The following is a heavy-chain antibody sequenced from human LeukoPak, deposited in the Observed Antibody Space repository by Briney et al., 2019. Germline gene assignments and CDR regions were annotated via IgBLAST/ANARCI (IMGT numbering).Heavy chain of an antibody. CDR2: IYYSGST. CDR1: GGSISSYY. D-gene: IGHD5-24*01. J-gene: IGHJ4*02. CDR3: ARAAPISIKYYFDY. Sequence: SETLSLTCTVSGGSISSYYWSWIRQPPGKGLEWIGYIYYSGSTNYNPSLKSRVTISVDTSKNHFSMGLSSVTAADTAVYYCARAAPISIKYYFDYWGQGTLVTVSS. V-gene: IGHV4-59*01.